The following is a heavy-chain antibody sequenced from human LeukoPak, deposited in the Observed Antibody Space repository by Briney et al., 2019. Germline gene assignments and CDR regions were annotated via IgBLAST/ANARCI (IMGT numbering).Heavy chain of an antibody. D-gene: IGHD5-18*01. CDR1: GFTFSSYD. CDR3: ARGTVELHSYGSVGVYYFDY. Sequence: GGSLRLSCAASGFTFSSYDMHWVRQATGKGLEWVSAIGTAGDTYYPGSVKGRFTISRENAKNSLYLQMNSLRAGDTAVYYCARGTVELHSYGSVGVYYFDYWGQGTLVTVSS. V-gene: IGHV3-13*01. J-gene: IGHJ4*02. CDR2: IGTAGDT.